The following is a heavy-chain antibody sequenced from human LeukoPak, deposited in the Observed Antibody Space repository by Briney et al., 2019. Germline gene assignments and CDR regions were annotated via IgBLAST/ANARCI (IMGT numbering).Heavy chain of an antibody. CDR2: ISYDGSNK. J-gene: IGHJ4*02. V-gene: IGHV3-30*18. D-gene: IGHD3-16*02. CDR3: AKDRLGELSFLDY. Sequence: GRSLRLSCAASGFTLSSYGMHWVRQAPGKGLEWVAVISYDGSNKYYVDSVKGRFTISRDNSKNTLYLQMSSLRAEDTAMYYCAKDRLGELSFLDYWGQGTLVTVSS. CDR1: GFTLSSYG.